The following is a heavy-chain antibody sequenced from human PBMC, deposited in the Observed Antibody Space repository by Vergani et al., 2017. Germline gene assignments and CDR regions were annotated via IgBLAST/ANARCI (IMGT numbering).Heavy chain of an antibody. Sequence: QVQLVQSGAEVKKPGSSVKVSCKASGGTFSSYAISWVRQAPGQGLEWMGGIIPIFGTANYAQKFQGRVTITADESTSTAYMELSSLRSEDTAVYYCARTYRISHGEQDPRRYDYWGQGTLVTVSS. V-gene: IGHV1-69*01. CDR2: IIPIFGTA. CDR3: ARTYRISHGEQDPRRYDY. D-gene: IGHD3-10*01. J-gene: IGHJ4*02. CDR1: GGTFSSYA.